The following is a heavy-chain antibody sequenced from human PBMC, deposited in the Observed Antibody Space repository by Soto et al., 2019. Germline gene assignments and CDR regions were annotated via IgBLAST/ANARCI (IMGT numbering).Heavy chain of an antibody. CDR2: IYYSGST. CDR3: ARSIVSAAAFDY. J-gene: IGHJ4*02. D-gene: IGHD2-2*01. CDR1: GGSISCYY. V-gene: IGHV4-59*01. Sequence: SETLSLTCTVSGGSISCYYWIWIRQPPGKGLEWIGYIYYSGSTNYNPSLKSRVTISIDTSKNQFSLNLSSVTAADTAVYYCARSIVSAAAFDYWGQGTLVTVSS.